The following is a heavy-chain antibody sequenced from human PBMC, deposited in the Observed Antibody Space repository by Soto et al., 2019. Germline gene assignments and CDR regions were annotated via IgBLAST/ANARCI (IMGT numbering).Heavy chain of an antibody. Sequence: SLRLSCAASGFTFSSYSMNWVRQAPGKGLEWVSSISSSSSYIYYADSVKGRFTISRDNAKNSLYLQMNSLRAEDTAVYYCARERGITMIVAGPFDIWGQGTMVTVSS. CDR1: GFTFSSYS. J-gene: IGHJ3*02. V-gene: IGHV3-21*01. CDR2: ISSSSSYI. CDR3: ARERGITMIVAGPFDI. D-gene: IGHD3-22*01.